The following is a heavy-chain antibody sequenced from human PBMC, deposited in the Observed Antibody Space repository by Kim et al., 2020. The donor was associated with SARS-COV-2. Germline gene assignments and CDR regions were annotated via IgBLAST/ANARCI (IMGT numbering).Heavy chain of an antibody. CDR1: GFTFSSYS. CDR3: AEVHVITMLVVVEGPYYYGMDV. D-gene: IGHD3-22*01. CDR2: ISSSSTTI. Sequence: GGSLRLSCAASGFTFSSYSMNWVRQAPGKGLEWVSYISSSSTTIYYADSVKGRFTISRDNAKTSLCLQMNSLRDEDTAVYYCAEVHVITMLVVVEGPYYYGMDVWGQGTTVTVSS. J-gene: IGHJ6*02. V-gene: IGHV3-48*02.